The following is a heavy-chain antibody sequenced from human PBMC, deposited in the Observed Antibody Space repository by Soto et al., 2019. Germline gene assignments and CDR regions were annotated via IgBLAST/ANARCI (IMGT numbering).Heavy chain of an antibody. V-gene: IGHV1-69*13. D-gene: IGHD3-22*01. CDR3: AECDLYYYDSSGYRTEYYYYGMDV. Sequence: GASVKVSCKASGGTFSSYAISWVRQAPGQGLEWMGGIIPIFGTANYAQKFQGRVTITADESTSTAYMELSSLRSEDTAVYYCAECDLYYYDSSGYRTEYYYYGMDVWGQGTTVTVSS. J-gene: IGHJ6*02. CDR2: IIPIFGTA. CDR1: GGTFSSYA.